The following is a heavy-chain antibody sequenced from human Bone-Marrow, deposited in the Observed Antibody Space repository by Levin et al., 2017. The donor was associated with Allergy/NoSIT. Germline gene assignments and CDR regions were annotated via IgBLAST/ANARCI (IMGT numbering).Heavy chain of an antibody. CDR1: GYTFTSYG. Sequence: ASVKVSCKASGYTFTSYGISWVRQAPGQGLEWMGWISAYNGNTNYAQKLQGRVTMTTDTSTSTAYMELRSLRSDDTAVYYCARGIVGYCSGGSCLFRDAFDIWGQGTMVTVSS. V-gene: IGHV1-18*01. CDR3: ARGIVGYCSGGSCLFRDAFDI. J-gene: IGHJ3*02. D-gene: IGHD2-15*01. CDR2: ISAYNGNT.